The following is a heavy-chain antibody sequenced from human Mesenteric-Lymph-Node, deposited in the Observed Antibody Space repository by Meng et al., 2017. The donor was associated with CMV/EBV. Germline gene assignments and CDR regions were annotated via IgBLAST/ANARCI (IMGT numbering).Heavy chain of an antibody. CDR2: IYHSGST. Sequence: SGGSISRGGSSWSWIRQPPGEGLEWIGYIYHSGSTYYNPSLKSRVTISVDRSKNQFSLKLSSVTAADTAVYYCARDPNYGSGSLFDYWGQGTLVTVSS. D-gene: IGHD3-10*01. CDR3: ARDPNYGSGSLFDY. CDR1: GGSISRGGSS. J-gene: IGHJ4*02. V-gene: IGHV4-30-2*01.